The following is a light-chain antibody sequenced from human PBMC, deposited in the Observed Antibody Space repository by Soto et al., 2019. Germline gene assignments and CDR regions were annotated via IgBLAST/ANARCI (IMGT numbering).Light chain of an antibody. Sequence: QAVVTQPRSVSGSPGQSVTISCTGTSGDVGGYNFVSWYQQHPGKAPTLMILDVSQRPSGVPDRFSGSKSGNTASLTISGLQADDEAGYYCYSYGGSYTWVFGGGTKLPVL. CDR3: YSYGGSYTWV. J-gene: IGLJ3*02. CDR1: SGDVGGYNF. V-gene: IGLV2-11*01. CDR2: DVS.